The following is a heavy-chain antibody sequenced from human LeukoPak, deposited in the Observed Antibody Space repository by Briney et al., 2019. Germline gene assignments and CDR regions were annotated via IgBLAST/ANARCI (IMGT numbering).Heavy chain of an antibody. Sequence: SETLSLTCAVSGASISSDGYSWSWIRQPPGKGLECIGYIHSSGSTYYNPSLKSRVTISVDTSNNQFSLKLSSVTAADTAVYYCARGYDFWSGLVGGWFDPWGQGTLVTVSS. D-gene: IGHD3-3*01. V-gene: IGHV4-30-4*07. J-gene: IGHJ5*02. CDR3: ARGYDFWSGLVGGWFDP. CDR2: IHSSGST. CDR1: GASISSDGYS.